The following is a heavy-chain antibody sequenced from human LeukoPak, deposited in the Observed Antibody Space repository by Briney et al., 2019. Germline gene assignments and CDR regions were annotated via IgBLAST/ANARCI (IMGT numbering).Heavy chain of an antibody. V-gene: IGHV1-2*04. CDR2: INPNSGGT. CDR1: GSTFTGYY. Sequence: GASVKLSCKASGSTFTGYYMHWVRQAPGQGLEWMGWINPNSGGTNYAQKFQRWVTMTRDTSISTAYMELSRLRSDDTAVYYCARDGSSSTSWDGYWFDPWGQGTLVTVSS. D-gene: IGHD2-2*01. CDR3: ARDGSSSTSWDGYWFDP. J-gene: IGHJ5*02.